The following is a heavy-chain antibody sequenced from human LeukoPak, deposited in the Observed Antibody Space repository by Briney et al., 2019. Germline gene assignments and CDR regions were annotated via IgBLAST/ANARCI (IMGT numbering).Heavy chain of an antibody. J-gene: IGHJ5*02. CDR2: ISAYNGNT. CDR1: GHTFTSYG. V-gene: IGHV1-18*01. CDR3: ARVGAATGIPFSWFDP. D-gene: IGHD6-13*01. Sequence: ASVKVSCKASGHTFTSYGISWVRQAPGQGLEWMGWISAYNGNTNYAQKLQGRVTMTTDTSTSTAYMELRSLRSDDTAVYYCARVGAATGIPFSWFDPWGQGTLVTVSS.